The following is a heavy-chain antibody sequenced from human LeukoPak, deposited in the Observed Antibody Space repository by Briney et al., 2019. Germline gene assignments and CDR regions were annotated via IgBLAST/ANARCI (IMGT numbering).Heavy chain of an antibody. V-gene: IGHV4-39*01. CDR3: ATASYFGSGSYGYFDY. CDR1: GGSISSSSYY. CDR2: IYSSGNT. Sequence: PSETLSLTCSVSGGSISSSSYYWGWIRQPPGKGLEWIGSIYSSGNTYYNPSLKSRVTISVDTPKNQFSLRLSSVTAADTAVYYCATASYFGSGSYGYFDYWGQGTLVTVSS. D-gene: IGHD3-10*01. J-gene: IGHJ4*02.